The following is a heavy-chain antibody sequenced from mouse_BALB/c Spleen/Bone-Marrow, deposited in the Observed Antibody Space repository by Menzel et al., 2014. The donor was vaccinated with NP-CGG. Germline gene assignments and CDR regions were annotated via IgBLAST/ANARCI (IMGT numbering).Heavy chain of an antibody. CDR1: GYTFTNYD. Sequence: QVHLQQSGAELVKPGASVKLSCKASGYTFTNYDINWVRQRPEQGLEWIGWIFPGNGSTNYNEKFKGKATLTTDKSSSTAYMQLSRLTSEDSAVYFCARSNSISTATDYWGQGTTLTVSS. V-gene: IGHV1-85*01. CDR2: IFPGNGST. D-gene: IGHD1-2*01. J-gene: IGHJ2*01. CDR3: ARSNSISTATDY.